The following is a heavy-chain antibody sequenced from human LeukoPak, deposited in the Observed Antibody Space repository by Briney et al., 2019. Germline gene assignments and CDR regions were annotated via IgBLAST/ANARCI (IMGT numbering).Heavy chain of an antibody. V-gene: IGHV3-33*01. D-gene: IGHD4-17*01. Sequence: GGSLRLSCAASGFTFSSYGMHWVRQAPGKGLEWVAVIWYDGSNKYYADSVKGRFTISRDNSKNTLYLQMNSLRAEDTAVYYCARDRDDSTTVTTPLYFDYWGQGTLVTVSS. CDR2: IWYDGSNK. J-gene: IGHJ4*02. CDR3: ARDRDDSTTVTTPLYFDY. CDR1: GFTFSSYG.